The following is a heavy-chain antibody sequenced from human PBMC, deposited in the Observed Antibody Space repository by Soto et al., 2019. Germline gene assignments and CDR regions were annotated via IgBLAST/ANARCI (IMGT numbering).Heavy chain of an antibody. CDR1: GFTFSNAW. V-gene: IGHV3-15*01. J-gene: IGHJ4*02. D-gene: IGHD3-3*01. CDR2: IKSKTDGGTT. CDR3: TTDYYDFWSGYSPIDY. Sequence: EVQLVESGGGLVKPGGSLRLSCAASGFTFSNAWMSWVRQAPGKGLEWVGRIKSKTDGGTTDYAAPVKGRFTISRDDSKNTLYLQMNSLKTEDTALYYCTTDYYDFWSGYSPIDYWGQGTLVTVSS.